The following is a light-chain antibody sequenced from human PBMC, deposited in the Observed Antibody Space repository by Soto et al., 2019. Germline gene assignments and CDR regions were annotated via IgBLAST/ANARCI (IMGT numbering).Light chain of an antibody. J-gene: IGKJ5*01. Sequence: DTVLKRSPCTQSFAPGEGSTVSCISIQSVTSSYLAWYQQKPGQAPRLLIYGASIRATGIPDRFSGSGSETDFTLTISRLEPEDFALYYCQQYGSSAPITFGQGTRLEI. CDR1: QSVTSSY. V-gene: IGKV3-20*01. CDR3: QQYGSSAPIT. CDR2: GAS.